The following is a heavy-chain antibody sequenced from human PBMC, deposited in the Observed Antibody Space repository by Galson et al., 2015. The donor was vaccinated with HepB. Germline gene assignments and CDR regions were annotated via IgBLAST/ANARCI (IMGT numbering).Heavy chain of an antibody. CDR3: AQGGGMDV. V-gene: IGHV1-24*01. CDR1: GYTLTELS. CDR2: FDPEDGET. Sequence: SVKVSCKVSGYTLTELSMHWVRQAPGKGLEWMGGFDPEDGETIYAQKFQGRVTMTEVTSTDTAYMELSSLRSEDTAVYYCAQGGGMDVWGQGTTVTVSS. J-gene: IGHJ6*02.